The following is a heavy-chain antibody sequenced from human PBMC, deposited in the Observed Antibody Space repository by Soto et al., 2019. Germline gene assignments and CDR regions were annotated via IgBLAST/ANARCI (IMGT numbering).Heavy chain of an antibody. CDR2: IYSSGST. CDR1: GGSIDNFY. V-gene: IGHV4-59*01. Sequence: ETLSLTCTVSGGSIDNFYWSWIRQPPGKGLEWIGYIYSSGSTKYNPSLKSRVTISVDRSKNQFSLKLSSVTAADTAVYFCARDYPYFTVTSSGGMDVWGQGTTVTVSS. J-gene: IGHJ6*02. CDR3: ARDYPYFTVTSSGGMDV. D-gene: IGHD4-17*01.